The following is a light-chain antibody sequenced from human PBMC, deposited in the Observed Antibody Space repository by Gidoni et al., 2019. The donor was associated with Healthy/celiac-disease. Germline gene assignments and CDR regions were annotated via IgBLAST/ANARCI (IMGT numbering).Light chain of an antibody. J-gene: IGLJ2*01. CDR1: SSDVGGYNY. Sequence: QSALTPPPSASESPGQSVTISCTGTSSDVGGYNYVSCYQQHPGKAPKLMIYEVSKRPSGVPDRFSGSKSGNTASLTVSGLQAEDEADYYCSSYAGSNNWVVFGGGTKLTVL. CDR2: EVS. V-gene: IGLV2-8*01. CDR3: SSYAGSNNWVV.